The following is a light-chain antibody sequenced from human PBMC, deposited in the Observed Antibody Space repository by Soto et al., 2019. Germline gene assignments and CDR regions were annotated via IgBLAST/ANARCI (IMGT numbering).Light chain of an antibody. CDR2: KGS. CDR3: QQYNYYPYT. J-gene: IGKJ2*01. CDR1: QSISNW. V-gene: IGKV1-5*03. Sequence: IQMTQSPSTLSAAIGDRVTITCRASQSISNWLAWYQQKPGKAPKVLIFKGSTLESGVPSRFSGSGYGTEFTLIISGLQPEDFATYYCQQYNYYPYTFGQGTKLEIK.